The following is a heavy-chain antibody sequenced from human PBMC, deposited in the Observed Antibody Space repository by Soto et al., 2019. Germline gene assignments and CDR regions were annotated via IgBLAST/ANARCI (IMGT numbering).Heavy chain of an antibody. Sequence: GESLKISCAASGFTFSSYAMSWVRQAPGKGLEWVSAISGSGGSTYYADSVKGRFTISRDNSKNTLYLQMNSLRAEDTAVYYCAKDSLHSSGLFDYWGQGTLVTVSS. CDR1: GFTFSSYA. D-gene: IGHD6-19*01. V-gene: IGHV3-23*01. CDR2: ISGSGGST. CDR3: AKDSLHSSGLFDY. J-gene: IGHJ4*02.